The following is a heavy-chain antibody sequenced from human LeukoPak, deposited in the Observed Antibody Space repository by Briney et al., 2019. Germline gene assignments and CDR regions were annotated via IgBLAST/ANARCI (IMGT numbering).Heavy chain of an antibody. CDR3: ARVVNDSGWQDAFSYFDS. CDR2: SSFNGVHK. J-gene: IGHJ4*02. D-gene: IGHD6-19*01. CDR1: GFTFSNNL. Sequence: GGSLRLSCAASGFTFSNNLLHWVRQAPGKGLEWVAVSSFNGVHKFYADSVKGRFVISGDNSKNTLYLQMNSLRVEDTGTYYCARVVNDSGWQDAFSYFDSWGQGVLVTVSS. V-gene: IGHV3-30*09.